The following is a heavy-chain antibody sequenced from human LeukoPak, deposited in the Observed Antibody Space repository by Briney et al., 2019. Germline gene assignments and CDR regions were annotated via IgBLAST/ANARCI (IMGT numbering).Heavy chain of an antibody. V-gene: IGHV3-23*01. CDR2: IIPSGHTT. CDR1: GFTFSSHG. D-gene: IGHD5-24*01. CDR3: AKDDRWLQFCC. Sequence: GGSLRLSYAASGFTFSSHGMNWVRRAPGKGLEWVSGIIPSGHTTYYADSVRGRFTISRDNSRNTLYLQMNSLRAEDTAVYYCAKDDRWLQFCCWGQGTLITVSA. J-gene: IGHJ4*02.